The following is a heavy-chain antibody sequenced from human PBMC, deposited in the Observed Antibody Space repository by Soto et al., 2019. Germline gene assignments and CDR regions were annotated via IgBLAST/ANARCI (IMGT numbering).Heavy chain of an antibody. CDR2: IWYDGSHQ. Sequence: QVQLVESGGGVVQPGRSLRLSCAASGFTFSSYAMHWVRQAPGTGLEWVSAIWYDGSHQYYAESVKGRFTISRDNSKNTLYLQMNSLTSEDTAVYYCARVGVGVVPAARRFDHWGQGALVTVST. V-gene: IGHV3-30*04. J-gene: IGHJ5*02. CDR1: GFTFSSYA. CDR3: ARVGVGVVPAARRFDH. D-gene: IGHD2-2*01.